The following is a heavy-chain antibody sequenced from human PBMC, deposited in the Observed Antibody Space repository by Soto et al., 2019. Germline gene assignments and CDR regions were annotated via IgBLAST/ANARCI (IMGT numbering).Heavy chain of an antibody. CDR2: IMPIFGTT. CDR1: GGTFSSFP. V-gene: IGHV1-69*01. J-gene: IGHJ4*02. CDR3: AMIEYSSGSDY. Sequence: QVQLVQSGAEVKKPGSSVKVSCKASGGTFSSFPIAWVRQAPGQGLEWVGGIMPIFGTTNYAQNFRDRVTIYADESTSTAYMELSSLRFEDTAVYYCAMIEYSSGSDYWGQGTLVTVFS. D-gene: IGHD6-19*01.